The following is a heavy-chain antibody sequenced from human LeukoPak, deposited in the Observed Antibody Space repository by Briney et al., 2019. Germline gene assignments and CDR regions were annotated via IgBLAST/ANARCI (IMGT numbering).Heavy chain of an antibody. V-gene: IGHV1-2*02. D-gene: IGHD5-18*01. Sequence: ASVKVSCKASGYTFTGYYMHWVRQAPGQGLEWMGWINPNSGGTNYAQKFQGRVTMTRDTSISTAYMELSRLRSDDTAVYYCARRSTRIQLYFDYWGQGTLVTVSS. CDR3: ARRSTRIQLYFDY. CDR2: INPNSGGT. J-gene: IGHJ4*02. CDR1: GYTFTGYY.